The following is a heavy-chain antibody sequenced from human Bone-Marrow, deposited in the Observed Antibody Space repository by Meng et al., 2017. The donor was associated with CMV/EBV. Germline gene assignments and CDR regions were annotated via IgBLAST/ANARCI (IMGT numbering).Heavy chain of an antibody. V-gene: IGHV3-30*02. D-gene: IGHD1-26*01. J-gene: IGHJ4*02. CDR1: GFSFNKYG. CDR3: AKPQKSGSSPYYFDY. Sequence: GGSLRLSCAASGFSFNKYGMHWVRQAPGKGLEWVAFIRYYGSIKDYADSVTGRFSISRDNSKNTLYLQMNSLRAEDTAVYYCAKPQKSGSSPYYFDYWGQGTLVTVSS. CDR2: IRYYGSIK.